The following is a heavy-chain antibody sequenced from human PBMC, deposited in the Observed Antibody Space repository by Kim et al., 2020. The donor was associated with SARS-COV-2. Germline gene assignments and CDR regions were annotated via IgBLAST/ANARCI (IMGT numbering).Heavy chain of an antibody. Sequence: STDYNPSLKGWVTLSVDTSKIRFSLKLSSVAAADTAVYYCASGYSGGLDYWGQGTLVTVSS. V-gene: IGHV4-31*02. D-gene: IGHD5-12*01. J-gene: IGHJ4*02. CDR2: ST. CDR3: ASGYSGGLDY.